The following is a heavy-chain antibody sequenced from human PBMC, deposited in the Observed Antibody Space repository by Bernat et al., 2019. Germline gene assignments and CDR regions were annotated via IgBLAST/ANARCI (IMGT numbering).Heavy chain of an antibody. J-gene: IGHJ3*02. Sequence: EVQLVESGGGLVQPGGSLRLSCAASGFTFSSDWMSWVRQAPGKGLEWLANIKQDGSEKYYMDSVKGRFTISRDNAKNSLYLQMNSLRAEDTAVYYCAREYCSGGSCYSSLDAFDIWGQGTMVTVSS. CDR2: IKQDGSEK. CDR3: AREYCSGGSCYSSLDAFDI. D-gene: IGHD2-15*01. V-gene: IGHV3-7*01. CDR1: GFTFSSDW.